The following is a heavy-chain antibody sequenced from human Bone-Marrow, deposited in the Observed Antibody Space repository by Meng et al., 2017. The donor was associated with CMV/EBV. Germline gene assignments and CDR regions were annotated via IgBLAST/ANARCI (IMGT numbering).Heavy chain of an antibody. CDR3: ARSYRSEWSYGPEGTFDV. CDR1: GYSISSGYY. J-gene: IGHJ3*01. V-gene: IGHV4-38-2*02. D-gene: IGHD3-3*01. CDR2: IYHSGST. Sequence: SEPLSLTCTVSGYSISSGYYWGWIRQPPGKGLEWIGSIYHSGSTYYNPSLKSRVTISVDTSKNQFSLKLSSVTAADTAMYYCARSYRSEWSYGPEGTFDVWGQGTVVTVSS.